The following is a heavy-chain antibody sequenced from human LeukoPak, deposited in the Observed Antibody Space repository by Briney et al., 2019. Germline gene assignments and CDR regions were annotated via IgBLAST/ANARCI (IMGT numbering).Heavy chain of an antibody. CDR3: ARHGLLDHAFDI. CDR1: GGSISSGDYY. CDR2: IYYSGNT. Sequence: SETLSLTCTVSGGSISSGDYYWSWIRQPPGEGLEWIGYIYYSGNTDYNPSLKSRVTISVDTSKNQFSLKLSSVTAADTAVYYCARHGLLDHAFDIWGQGTMVTVSS. D-gene: IGHD3-10*01. V-gene: IGHV4-30-4*08. J-gene: IGHJ3*02.